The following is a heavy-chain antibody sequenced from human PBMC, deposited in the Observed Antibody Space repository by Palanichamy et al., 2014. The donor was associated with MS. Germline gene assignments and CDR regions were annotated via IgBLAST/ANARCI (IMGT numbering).Heavy chain of an antibody. CDR3: ARGGTYYYGSGIKDWYYGMDV. Sequence: VQLVQSGAEVKKPGSSVKVSCKASGGTFSSYAISWVRQAPGQGLEWMGGIIPIFGTANYAQKFQGRVTITADESTSTAYMELSSLRSEDTAVYYCARGGTYYYGSGIKDWYYGMDVWGQGTTVTVSS. J-gene: IGHJ6*02. D-gene: IGHD3-10*01. V-gene: IGHV1-69*01. CDR1: GGTFSSYA. CDR2: IIPIFGTA.